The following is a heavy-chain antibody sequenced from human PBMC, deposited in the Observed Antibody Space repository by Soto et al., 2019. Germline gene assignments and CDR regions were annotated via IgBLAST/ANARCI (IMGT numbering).Heavy chain of an antibody. CDR3: ARDPQLPDMVTSVVS. D-gene: IGHD2-21*02. V-gene: IGHV3-33*01. Sequence: QVQLVESGGGVVQPGRSLRLSCTASGFTFSNYAMHWVRQAPGKGLEWVAVTWHDGSNKYYADSVRGRFSISRDNSENTLYLQRKSLRAEDTGVYYCARDPQLPDMVTSVVSWGPGTLVTVS. CDR2: TWHDGSNK. J-gene: IGHJ4*02. CDR1: GFTFSNYA.